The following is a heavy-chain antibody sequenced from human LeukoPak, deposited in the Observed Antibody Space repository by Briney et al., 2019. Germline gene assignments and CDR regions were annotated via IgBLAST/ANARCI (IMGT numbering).Heavy chain of an antibody. V-gene: IGHV3-11*01. D-gene: IGHD1-20*01. CDR1: GFTFSDYY. J-gene: IGHJ4*02. CDR3: ARVNNWNDVSFFDY. Sequence: GGSLRLSCAASGFTFSDYYMSWIRQAPGKGLEWVSYISSSGSTIYYADSVKGRFTISRDNAKNSLYLQMNGLRAEDTAVYYCARVNNWNDVSFFDYWGQGTLVTVSS. CDR2: ISSSGSTI.